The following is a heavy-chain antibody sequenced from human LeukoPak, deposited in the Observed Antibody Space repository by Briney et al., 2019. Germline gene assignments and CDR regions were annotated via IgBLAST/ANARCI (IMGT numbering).Heavy chain of an antibody. J-gene: IGHJ4*02. D-gene: IGHD1-7*01. CDR3: AKDLGNWNSEYYFDY. Sequence: GGSLRLSCAASGFTFSSYGMHWVRQAPGKGLEWVAFIRYDGSNKYYADSVKGRFTISRDNSKNTLYLQMNSLRAEDTAVYYCAKDLGNWNSEYYFDYWGQETLVTVSS. V-gene: IGHV3-30*02. CDR1: GFTFSSYG. CDR2: IRYDGSNK.